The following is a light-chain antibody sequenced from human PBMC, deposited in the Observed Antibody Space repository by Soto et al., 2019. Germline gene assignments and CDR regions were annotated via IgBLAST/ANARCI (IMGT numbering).Light chain of an antibody. CDR2: DAS. Sequence: DIQMTQSPSSLSASVGDRVTITCRASQNIDSYLNWYQQRPGKAPKLLIHDASSLQSGVPSRFSGSGSGTDFALXXXSLQXXDXXXXXXXXTYTTPWTFGQGTKVEIK. CDR1: QNIDSY. CDR3: XXTYTTPWT. J-gene: IGKJ1*01. V-gene: IGKV1-39*01.